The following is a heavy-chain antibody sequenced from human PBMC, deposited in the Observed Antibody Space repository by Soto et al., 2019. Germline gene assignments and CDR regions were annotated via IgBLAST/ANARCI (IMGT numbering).Heavy chain of an antibody. CDR2: ILPDGNNE. CDR3: ARDSFSNIVAPFDY. CDR1: GFSFSSYG. Sequence: ESGGGVVQPGRSLRLSCAASGFSFSSYGLHWVRQTPAKGLEWVAVILPDGNNEYYGDSVKGRFSISRDNSENTLYLQMNSLRAEDTAVYYCARDSFSNIVAPFDYWGQGTLVTVSS. V-gene: IGHV3-33*08. J-gene: IGHJ4*02. D-gene: IGHD5-12*01.